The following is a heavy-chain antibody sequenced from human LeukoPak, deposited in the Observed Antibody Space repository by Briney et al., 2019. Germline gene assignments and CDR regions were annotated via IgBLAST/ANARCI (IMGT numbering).Heavy chain of an antibody. J-gene: IGHJ4*02. CDR1: GFTFSSYW. D-gene: IGHD3-10*01. CDR2: VSTDGSST. CDR3: TRGASGSYHMVDH. V-gene: IGHV3-74*01. Sequence: GGSLRLSCAASGFTFSSYWMHWVRQAPGEGLVWVSRVSTDGSSTTYADSVKGRFTISRDNAENTLYLQMNSLRDEDTAVYYCTRGASGSYHMVDHWGQGTLVTVSS.